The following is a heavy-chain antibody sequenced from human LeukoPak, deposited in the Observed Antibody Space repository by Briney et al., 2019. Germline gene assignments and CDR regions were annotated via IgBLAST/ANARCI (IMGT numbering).Heavy chain of an antibody. CDR3: ARGRNRKAVGYSSGWSTGYYYGMDV. CDR1: GGSFSGYY. Sequence: PSETLSLTCAVYGGSFSGYYWSWIRQPPGKGLEWIGEINHSGSTNYNPSLKSRVTISVDTSKNQCSLKLSSVTAADTAVYYCARGRNRKAVGYSSGWSTGYYYGMDVWGQGTTVTVSS. V-gene: IGHV4-34*01. CDR2: INHSGST. J-gene: IGHJ6*02. D-gene: IGHD6-19*01.